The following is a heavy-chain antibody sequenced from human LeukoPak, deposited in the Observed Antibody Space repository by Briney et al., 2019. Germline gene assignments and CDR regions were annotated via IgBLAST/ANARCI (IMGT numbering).Heavy chain of an antibody. D-gene: IGHD6-13*01. CDR1: GYTFTGYY. V-gene: IGHV1-2*02. CDR3: ARLPEVGYSSSWGIDY. Sequence: ASVKVSCKASGYTFTGYYMHWVRQAPGQGLEWMGWINPNSGGTNYAQKFQGRVTMTRDTSISTAYMELSSLRSEDTAVYYCARLPEVGYSSSWGIDYWGQGTLVTVSS. CDR2: INPNSGGT. J-gene: IGHJ4*02.